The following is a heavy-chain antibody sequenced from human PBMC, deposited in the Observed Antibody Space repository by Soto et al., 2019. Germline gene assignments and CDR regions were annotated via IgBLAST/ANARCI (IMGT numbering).Heavy chain of an antibody. CDR3: AKDLITMVRGVENYYYYGMDV. J-gene: IGHJ6*02. D-gene: IGHD3-10*01. CDR2: ISGSGDIT. V-gene: IGHV3-23*01. CDR1: GFTFCSDA. Sequence: GGSLRLSCAATGFTFCSDAVNWVRQTPGKGLEWVSGISGSGDITYYADPVKGRFTISRDNSKNTLYLQMNSLRAEDTAVYYCAKDLITMVRGVENYYYYGMDVWGQGTTVTVSS.